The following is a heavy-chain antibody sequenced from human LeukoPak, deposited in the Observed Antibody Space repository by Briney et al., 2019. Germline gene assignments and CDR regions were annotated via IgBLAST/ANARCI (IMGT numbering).Heavy chain of an antibody. CDR2: IYSNGGT. V-gene: IGHV4-4*07. CDR3: AVRRPAAGIDY. D-gene: IGHD6-13*01. Sequence: SETLSLTCTVSGGSISNYYWSWIRQPAGEGLEWIGRIYSNGGTDYNPSLKSRVTMSVDTSKNQFSLKLSSVTAADTAVYYCAVRRPAAGIDYWGQGTLVTVSS. J-gene: IGHJ4*02. CDR1: GGSISNYY.